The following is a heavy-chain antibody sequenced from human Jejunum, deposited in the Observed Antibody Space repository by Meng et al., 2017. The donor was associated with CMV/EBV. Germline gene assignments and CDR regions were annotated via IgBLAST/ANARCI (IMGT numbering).Heavy chain of an antibody. D-gene: IGHD6-25*01. V-gene: IGHV3-23*01. CDR1: GFSFSNYA. J-gene: IGHJ4*02. CDR2: LGANGVNK. CDR3: ARDRDASPGAKDY. Sequence: CAASGFSFSNYAMSWVRQAPGKGLQWVASLGANGVNKHYADSVTGRVTISRDNSNNTVHLQLNSLRVEDTARYYCARDRDASPGAKDYWGRGALVTVS.